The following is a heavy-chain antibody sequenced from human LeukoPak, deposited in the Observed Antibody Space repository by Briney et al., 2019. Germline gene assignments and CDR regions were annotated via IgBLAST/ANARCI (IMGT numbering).Heavy chain of an antibody. V-gene: IGHV5-51*01. CDR2: IYPGDSDT. CDR3: ARHVDCSGGTCSLDY. D-gene: IGHD2-15*01. J-gene: IGHJ4*02. Sequence: GESLKISCKGSGCSFTNSWIGWVRQMPGKGLGWMGFIYPGDSDTRYSPSFQGQVTISADKSINTAYPQWSSLKASDTALYYCARHVDCSGGTCSLDYWGQGTLVTVSS. CDR1: GCSFTNSW.